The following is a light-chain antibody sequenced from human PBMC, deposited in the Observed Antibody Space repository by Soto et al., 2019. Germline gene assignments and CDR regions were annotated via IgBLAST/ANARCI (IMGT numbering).Light chain of an antibody. CDR1: RSNIGRNY. Sequence: QSVLTQPPSASGTPGQRVSISCSGSRSNIGRNYVYWYQQLPGTAPKLLIQRNNERPSGVPDRFSGSKSGTSVSLAISGLQSEDEATYYCQSYDNSLSDRRVVFGGGTKLTVL. CDR2: RNN. CDR3: QSYDNSLSDRRVV. J-gene: IGLJ2*01. V-gene: IGLV1-47*01.